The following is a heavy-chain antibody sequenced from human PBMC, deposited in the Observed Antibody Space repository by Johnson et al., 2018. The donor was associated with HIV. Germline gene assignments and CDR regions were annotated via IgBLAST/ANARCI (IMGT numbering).Heavy chain of an antibody. V-gene: IGHV3-30-3*01. CDR3: ARGGWGDAFDI. CDR1: GFTVSSTY. D-gene: IGHD3-16*01. Sequence: QVQLVESGGGLIQPGGSLRLSCAASGFTVSSTYMSWVRQAPGKGLEWVAVISYDGSNKYYADSVKGRFTISRDNSKNTLYLQMNSLRAEDTAVYYCARGGWGDAFDIWGQGTMVTVSS. CDR2: ISYDGSNK. J-gene: IGHJ3*02.